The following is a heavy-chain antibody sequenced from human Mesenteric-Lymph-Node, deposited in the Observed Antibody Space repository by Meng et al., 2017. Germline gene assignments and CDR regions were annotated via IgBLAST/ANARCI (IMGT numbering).Heavy chain of an antibody. V-gene: IGHV4-59*01. Sequence: SETLSLTCTVSGASITSYYWSWIRQPPGKELEWIGYIYYSGSTNYNPSLKSRVTISVDTSKNQSSLKLRSVTAADTAVYYCARPYTSGWSYPFDPWGQGTLVTVSS. CDR1: GASITSYY. CDR3: ARPYTSGWSYPFDP. CDR2: IYYSGST. D-gene: IGHD6-19*01. J-gene: IGHJ5*02.